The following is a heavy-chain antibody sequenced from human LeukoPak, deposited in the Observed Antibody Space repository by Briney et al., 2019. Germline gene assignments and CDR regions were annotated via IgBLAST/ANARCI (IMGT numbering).Heavy chain of an antibody. CDR2: IYYSGST. J-gene: IGHJ4*02. D-gene: IGHD4-23*01. CDR1: GGSISSYY. CDR3: ARHGVRDDYGGKGFDY. V-gene: IGHV4-59*08. Sequence: SETLSLTCTVSGGSISSYYWSWIRQPPGKGLEWIGYIYYSGSTNYNPSLKSRVTISVDTSKNQFSLKLGSVTAADTAVYYCARHGVRDDYGGKGFDYWGQGTLSPSPQ.